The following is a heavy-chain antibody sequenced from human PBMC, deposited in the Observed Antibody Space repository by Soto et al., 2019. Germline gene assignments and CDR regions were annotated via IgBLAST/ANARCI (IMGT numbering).Heavy chain of an antibody. D-gene: IGHD2-15*01. CDR3: ARDFSSVVVAPGY. Sequence: ASVKVSCKASRYTLTSYAMHWVRQAPGQRLEWMGWINAGNSDTKYSQKFQGRVTITSDTSASTAYMELSSLRSEDTAVYYCARDFSSVVVAPGYWGQGSLVTVSS. CDR1: RYTLTSYA. CDR2: INAGNSDT. V-gene: IGHV1-3*01. J-gene: IGHJ4*02.